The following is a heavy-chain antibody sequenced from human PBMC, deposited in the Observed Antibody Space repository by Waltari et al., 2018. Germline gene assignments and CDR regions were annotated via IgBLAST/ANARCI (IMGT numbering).Heavy chain of an antibody. V-gene: IGHV4-59*01. D-gene: IGHD6-13*01. CDR2: IYYSGST. J-gene: IGHJ6*03. CDR3: ARFATAAGTDYYYMDV. Sequence: QVQLQESGPGLVKPSETLSLTCTVSGGSISSYYWSWIRQPPGKGLEWIGYIYYSGSTNDNPSLKSRVTISVDTSKNQFSLKLSSVTAADTAVYYCARFATAAGTDYYYMDVWGKGTTVTVSS. CDR1: GGSISSYY.